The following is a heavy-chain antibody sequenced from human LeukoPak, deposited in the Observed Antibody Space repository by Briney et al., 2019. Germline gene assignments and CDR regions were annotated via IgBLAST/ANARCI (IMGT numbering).Heavy chain of an antibody. Sequence: ASVKVSCKASGYTFTGYYMHWVRQAPGQGLEWMGWINPNSGGTNYAQKFQGRVTMTGDTSISTAYMELSRLRSDDTAVYYCARDWAETAVAYPDYWGQGTLVTVSS. V-gene: IGHV1-2*02. CDR2: INPNSGGT. CDR3: ARDWAETAVAYPDY. D-gene: IGHD5-18*01. J-gene: IGHJ4*02. CDR1: GYTFTGYY.